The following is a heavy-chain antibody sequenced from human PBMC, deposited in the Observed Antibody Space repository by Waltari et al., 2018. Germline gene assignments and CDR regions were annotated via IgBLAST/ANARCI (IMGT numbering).Heavy chain of an antibody. Sequence: QVQLQESGPGLVTPSETLSLTCTFSGCSIRSYSCSWIRQPAGKGLEWIGRIYTSGSTNYNPSLKSRVTISVDKSKNQFSLKLSSVTAADTAVYYCARVDSSSWYFDYWGQGTLVTVSS. V-gene: IGHV4-4*07. D-gene: IGHD6-13*01. CDR2: IYTSGST. CDR1: GCSIRSYS. J-gene: IGHJ4*02. CDR3: ARVDSSSWYFDY.